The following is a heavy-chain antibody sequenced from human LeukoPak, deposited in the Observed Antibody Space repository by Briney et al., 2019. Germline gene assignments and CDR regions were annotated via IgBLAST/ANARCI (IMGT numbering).Heavy chain of an antibody. CDR3: ARTYGSGSYNFDY. D-gene: IGHD3-10*01. V-gene: IGHV5-51*01. Sequence: GESLKISCKGSGYSFTNYWIGWVRQMPGKGLEWMGIIYPGDSDTTYSPSFQGQVTISADKSISTAYLQWSGLKASDTAMYYCARTYGSGSYNFDYWGQGTLVTVSS. J-gene: IGHJ4*02. CDR1: GYSFTNYW. CDR2: IYPGDSDT.